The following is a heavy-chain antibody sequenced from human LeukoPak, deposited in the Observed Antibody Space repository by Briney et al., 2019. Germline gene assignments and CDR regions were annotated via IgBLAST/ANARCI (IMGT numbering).Heavy chain of an antibody. CDR1: GGSISSYY. Sequence: PSETLSLTCTVSGGSISSYYWSWIRQPPGKGLEWIGYIYYSGSTNYNPSLKSRVTISVDTSKNQFSLKLSSVTAADTAVYYCARFSVYGDYVPWGQGTLVTVSS. J-gene: IGHJ5*02. CDR2: IYYSGST. D-gene: IGHD4-17*01. CDR3: ARFSVYGDYVP. V-gene: IGHV4-59*12.